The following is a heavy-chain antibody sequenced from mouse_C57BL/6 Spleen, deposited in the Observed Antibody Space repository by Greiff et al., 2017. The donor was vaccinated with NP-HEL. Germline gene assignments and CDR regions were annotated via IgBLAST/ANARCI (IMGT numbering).Heavy chain of an antibody. CDR2: INYDGSST. Sequence: EVKLVESEGGLVQPGSSMKLSCTASGFTFSDYYMAWVRQVPEKGLEWVANINYDGSSTYYLDSLKSRFIISRDNAKNILYLQMSSLKSEDTATYYCARKGLRRGGFDYWGQGTTLTVSS. V-gene: IGHV5-16*01. CDR1: GFTFSDYY. D-gene: IGHD2-4*01. J-gene: IGHJ2*01. CDR3: ARKGLRRGGFDY.